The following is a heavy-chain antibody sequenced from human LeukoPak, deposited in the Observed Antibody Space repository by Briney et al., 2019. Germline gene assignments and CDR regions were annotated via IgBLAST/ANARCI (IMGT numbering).Heavy chain of an antibody. Sequence: SQTLSLTCAISGDSVSNNSAAWNWIRQSPSRGLEWLGRTYYRSKWYSDYAVSVRSRIIINPDTSRNQFSLQLNSVTPDDTAVYYCARGRGSSGYYYLFDHWGQGTLVTVSS. J-gene: IGHJ4*02. CDR2: TYYRSKWYS. V-gene: IGHV6-1*01. CDR3: ARGRGSSGYYYLFDH. D-gene: IGHD3-22*01. CDR1: GDSVSNNSAA.